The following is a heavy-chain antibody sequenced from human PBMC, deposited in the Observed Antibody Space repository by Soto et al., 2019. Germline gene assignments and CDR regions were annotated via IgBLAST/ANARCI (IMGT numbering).Heavy chain of an antibody. J-gene: IGHJ4*02. Sequence: PSETLSLTCTVSGGSISSYYWSWIRQPPGKGLEWIGYIYYSGSTNYNPSLKSRVTISVDTSKNQFSLKLSSVTVADTAAYYCARELNCVFDYWGQGTLVTVS. V-gene: IGHV4-59*01. CDR2: IYYSGST. D-gene: IGHD2-8*01. CDR3: ARELNCVFDY. CDR1: GGSISSYY.